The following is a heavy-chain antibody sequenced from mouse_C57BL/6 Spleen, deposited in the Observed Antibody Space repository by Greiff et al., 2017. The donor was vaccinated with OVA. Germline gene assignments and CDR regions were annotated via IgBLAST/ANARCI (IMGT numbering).Heavy chain of an antibody. Sequence: QVQLQQSGAELVKPGASVKMSCKASGYTFTSYWITWVKQRPGQGLEWIGDIYPGSGSPNYNEKFKSKATLTVDTSSSTAYMQLSSLTSEDSAVYYCARVVTTRGFAYWGQGTLVTVAA. CDR1: GYTFTSYW. CDR2: IYPGSGSP. D-gene: IGHD2-2*01. J-gene: IGHJ3*01. CDR3: ARVVTTRGFAY. V-gene: IGHV1-55*01.